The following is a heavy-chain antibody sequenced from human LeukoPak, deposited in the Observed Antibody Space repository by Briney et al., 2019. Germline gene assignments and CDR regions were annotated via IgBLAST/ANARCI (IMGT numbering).Heavy chain of an antibody. V-gene: IGHV4-34*01. D-gene: IGHD2-2*01. CDR3: ARVGYCSSTSCYEDMDV. Sequence: SETLSLTCAVYGGSFSGYYWSWIRQPPGKGLEWIGEINHSGSTNYNPSLKSRVTISVDTSMNQFSLKLSSVTAADTAVYYCARVGYCSSTSCYEDMDVWGKGTTVTVSS. CDR2: INHSGST. J-gene: IGHJ6*03. CDR1: GGSFSGYY.